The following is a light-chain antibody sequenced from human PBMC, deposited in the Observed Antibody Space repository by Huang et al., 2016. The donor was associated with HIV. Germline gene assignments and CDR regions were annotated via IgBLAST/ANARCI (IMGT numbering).Light chain of an antibody. J-gene: IGKJ1*01. CDR3: MQGTLWPWT. CDR1: QSLAHNDVNTY. V-gene: IGKV2-30*02. CDR2: KVS. Sequence: DVVMTQSPLSLSVTLGQPASISCRSSQSLAHNDVNTYLNWFQQRPGQSPRRLIYKVSNRDSGVPDRFSGSGSGGDFTLKISRVEAEDVGIYYCMQGTLWPWTFGQGTKVEIK.